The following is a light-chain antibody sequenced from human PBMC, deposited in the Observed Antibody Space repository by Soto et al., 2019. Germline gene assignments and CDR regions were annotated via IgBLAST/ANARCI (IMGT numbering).Light chain of an antibody. Sequence: QSVLTQPPSVSAAPGQKVTISCSGSSSNIGNNYVSWYQQLPRTVPKLLIYDNHKRPSGIPDRFSGSKSGTSATLGITGLQTGDEADYYCGTWDSSLSAVVFGGGTKLTVL. J-gene: IGLJ2*01. CDR1: SSNIGNNY. CDR3: GTWDSSLSAVV. V-gene: IGLV1-51*01. CDR2: DNH.